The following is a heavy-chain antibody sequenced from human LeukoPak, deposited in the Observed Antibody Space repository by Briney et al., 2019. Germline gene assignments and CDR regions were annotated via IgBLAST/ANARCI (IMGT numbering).Heavy chain of an antibody. J-gene: IGHJ5*02. CDR1: GGSISSGSYC. D-gene: IGHD4-17*01. CDR3: ARARRYYGDYVSLNNWCDP. Sequence: SQTLSLTCTVSGGSISSGSYCWSWIRQPAGKGLEWIGRIYTSGSTTYNPSLNSRVAISVDTSTNQFSLRLSSVTAADTAVYYCARARRYYGDYVSLNNWCDPWGKGPLVTVSS. CDR2: IYTSGST. V-gene: IGHV4-61*02.